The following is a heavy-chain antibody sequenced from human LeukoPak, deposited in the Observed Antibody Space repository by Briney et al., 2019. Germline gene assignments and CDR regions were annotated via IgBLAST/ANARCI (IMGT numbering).Heavy chain of an antibody. J-gene: IGHJ4*02. CDR1: GFAFSSYW. D-gene: IGHD4-23*01. CDR3: ARGGDMTTVVTPGPPYYYFDY. CDR2: IKQDGSEK. V-gene: IGHV3-7*01. Sequence: GGSLRLSCTTSGFAFSSYWMHWVRQAPGKGLEWVANIKQDGSEKYYVDSVKGRFTISRDNAKNSLYLQMNSLRAEDTAVYYCARGGDMTTVVTPGPPYYYFDYWGQGTLVTVSS.